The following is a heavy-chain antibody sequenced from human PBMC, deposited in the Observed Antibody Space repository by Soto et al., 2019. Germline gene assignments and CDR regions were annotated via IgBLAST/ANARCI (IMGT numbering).Heavy chain of an antibody. CDR3: ARELITIFGVVTVRDWFDP. V-gene: IGHV4-31*03. CDR1: GGSISSGGYY. Sequence: SETLSLTCTVSGGSISSGGYYWSWIRQHPGKGLEWIGYIYYSGSTYYNPSLKSRVTISVDTSKNQFSLKLSSVTAADTAVYYCARELITIFGVVTVRDWFDPWGQGTLVTVSS. CDR2: IYYSGST. D-gene: IGHD3-3*01. J-gene: IGHJ5*02.